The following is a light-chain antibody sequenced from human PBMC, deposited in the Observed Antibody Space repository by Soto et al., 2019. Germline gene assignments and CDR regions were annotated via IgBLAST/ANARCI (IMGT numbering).Light chain of an antibody. V-gene: IGLV2-14*01. CDR3: CSYASSTTREV. J-gene: IGLJ3*02. CDR2: EVS. Sequence: QSALTQPASVSGSPGQSITISCTGTSSDVGGYNYVSWYQQHPGKAPKLMIYEVSHRPSGVSNRFSGSKSGNTASLTISGLQAEDDADYYCCSYASSTTREVFGGGTKLTVL. CDR1: SSDVGGYNY.